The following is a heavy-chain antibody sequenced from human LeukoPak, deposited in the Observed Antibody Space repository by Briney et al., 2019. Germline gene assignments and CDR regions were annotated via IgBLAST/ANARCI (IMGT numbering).Heavy chain of an antibody. CDR3: ARVLYGDSYDAFDI. D-gene: IGHD4-17*01. V-gene: IGHV1-2*02. CDR2: INPNSGGT. J-gene: IGHJ3*02. CDR1: GYTITGYY. Sequence: ASVKVSCKASGYTITGYYMHWVRQAPGQGLEWMGWINPNSGGTNYALKFQGRVTMTRDTSISTAYMELSSLRSDDTAVYYCARVLYGDSYDAFDIWGQGTMVTVSS.